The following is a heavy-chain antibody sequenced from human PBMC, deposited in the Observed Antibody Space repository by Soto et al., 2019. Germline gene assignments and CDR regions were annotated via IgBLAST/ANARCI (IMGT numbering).Heavy chain of an antibody. D-gene: IGHD6-19*01. CDR1: GFTFSSYS. CDR2: ISYDGNKK. V-gene: IGHV3-30*04. J-gene: IGHJ4*02. CDR3: ARSVAVAALDS. Sequence: QAVGSLRLSCAASGFTFSSYSFHWVRQAPGKGLEWVAVISYDGNKKYYEDSVKGRFSISRDTSKNTLYLQMSSLRAEDTAVYYCARSVAVAALDSWGQGTLVTVSS.